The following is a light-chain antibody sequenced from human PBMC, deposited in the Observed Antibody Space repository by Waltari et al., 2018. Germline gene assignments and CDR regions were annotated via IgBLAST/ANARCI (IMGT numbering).Light chain of an antibody. CDR3: QAWDSSAAV. CDR2: QSS. V-gene: IGLV3-1*01. J-gene: IGLJ2*01. Sequence: SYELTQPPSVSVSPGQTASIPCSGEKLGDKYASWYHQKPGQSPVLVIYQSSKRPSGIPERFSGSNSGNTATLTISGTQAMDEADYYCQAWDSSAAVFGGGTKLTVL. CDR1: KLGDKY.